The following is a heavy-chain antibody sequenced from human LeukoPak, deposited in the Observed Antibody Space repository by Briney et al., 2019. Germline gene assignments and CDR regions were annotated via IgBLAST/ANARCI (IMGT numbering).Heavy chain of an antibody. D-gene: IGHD3-3*01. CDR2: ISSSSSYI. CDR1: GFTFTSYW. J-gene: IGHJ4*02. Sequence: PGGSLRLSCAASGFTFTSYWMTWVRQAPGKGLEWVSSISSSSSYIYYADSVKGRFTISRDNAKNSLYLQMNSLRAEDTAVYYCARDGEGYYDFWSGHMGYWGQGTLVTVSS. CDR3: ARDGEGYYDFWSGHMGY. V-gene: IGHV3-21*01.